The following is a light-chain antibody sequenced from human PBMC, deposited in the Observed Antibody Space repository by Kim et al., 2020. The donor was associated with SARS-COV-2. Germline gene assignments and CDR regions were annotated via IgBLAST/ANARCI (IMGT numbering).Light chain of an antibody. CDR1: QSITTY. V-gene: IGKV1-39*01. CDR2: AAS. CDR3: QQSYNTPWT. J-gene: IGKJ1*01. Sequence: ASVGDRVTITCRASQSITTYLNWYQQKPGKAPDLLIHAASSLQSGVPSRFSGSGSGTDFTLTISSLQPEDFGTYYCQQSYNTPWTFGQGTKVDIK.